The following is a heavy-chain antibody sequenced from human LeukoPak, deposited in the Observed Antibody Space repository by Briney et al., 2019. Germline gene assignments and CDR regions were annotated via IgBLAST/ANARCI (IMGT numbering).Heavy chain of an antibody. CDR3: VRDYVWGTSESDY. Sequence: GGSLRLSCAASGFTFSTYWMHWVRQAPGKGLVWVSRISYDGINTNYADSVKGRFTISRDNAKNTLYLQMNSLRAEDTAIYYCVRDYVWGTSESDYWGQGILVTVSS. J-gene: IGHJ4*02. CDR2: ISYDGINT. CDR1: GFTFSTYW. D-gene: IGHD3-16*01. V-gene: IGHV3-74*01.